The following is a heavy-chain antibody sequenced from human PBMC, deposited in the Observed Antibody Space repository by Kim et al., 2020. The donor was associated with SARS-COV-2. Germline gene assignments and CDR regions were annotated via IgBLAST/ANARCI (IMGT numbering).Heavy chain of an antibody. V-gene: IGHV3-23*01. Sequence: ADSVKGRFTVSRDNSKNTVYLQMHSLRAEDTALYYWAKDPIPGDRVVWFDPWGQGTLVTVSS. CDR3: AKDPIPGDRVVWFDP. J-gene: IGHJ5*02. D-gene: IGHD2-2*02.